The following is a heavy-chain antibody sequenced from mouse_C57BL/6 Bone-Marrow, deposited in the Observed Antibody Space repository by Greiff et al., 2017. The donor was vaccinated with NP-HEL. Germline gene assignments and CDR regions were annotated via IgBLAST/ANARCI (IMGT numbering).Heavy chain of an antibody. CDR1: GYTFTSYW. CDR2: IDPNSGGT. V-gene: IGHV1-72*01. CDR3: ARPYSKGDYYAMDY. D-gene: IGHD2-5*01. J-gene: IGHJ4*01. Sequence: QVQLQQPGAELVKPGASVKLSCKASGYTFTSYWMHWVKQRPGRGLEWIGRIDPNSGGTKDNEKFKSKATLTVDKPSSTAYMQLSSLTSEDSAVYYCARPYSKGDYYAMDYWGQGTSVTVSS.